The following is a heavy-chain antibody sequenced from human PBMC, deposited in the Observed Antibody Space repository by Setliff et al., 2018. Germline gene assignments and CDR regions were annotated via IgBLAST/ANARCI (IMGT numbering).Heavy chain of an antibody. V-gene: IGHV4-61*09. D-gene: IGHD3-3*01. CDR2: IYTSWST. CDR3: ARMSGFQYIDV. Sequence: SETLSLTCTVSDDSISSRHYYWGWFRQPAGKELEWIGQIYTSWSTNYNPSLKSRVTISLDTSKNQFSLSLTSVTAEDTAVYYCARMSGFQYIDVWDKGTTVTVSS. J-gene: IGHJ6*03. CDR1: DDSISSRHYY.